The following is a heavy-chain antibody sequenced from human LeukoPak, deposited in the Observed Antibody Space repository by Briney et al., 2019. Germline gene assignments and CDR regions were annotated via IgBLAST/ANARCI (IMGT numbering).Heavy chain of an antibody. Sequence: HRASVKVSCKVSGYTLTELSMHWVRQAPGKGLEWMGGFDPEDGETIYAQKLQGRVTMTTDTSTSAAYMELRSLRSDDTAVYYCARSPGSSGIDAYYYYGMDVWGQGTTVTVSS. V-gene: IGHV1-24*01. D-gene: IGHD1-26*01. J-gene: IGHJ6*02. CDR2: FDPEDGET. CDR3: ARSPGSSGIDAYYYYGMDV. CDR1: GYTLTELS.